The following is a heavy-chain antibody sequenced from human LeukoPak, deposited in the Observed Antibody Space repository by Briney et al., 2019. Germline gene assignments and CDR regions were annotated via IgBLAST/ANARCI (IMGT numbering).Heavy chain of an antibody. CDR2: ISGYNGDT. D-gene: IGHD6-19*01. CDR1: GYSLTSFG. Sequence: ASVTVSCKSSGYSLTSFGVSWVRQAPGQGLEWMGWISGYNGDTIFAQKLQGRVALTTDTSTSTSYLELRGLRSDDTAVYYCARDQKVGLTYSSGWLDYWGQGTLVTVSS. J-gene: IGHJ4*02. V-gene: IGHV1-18*01. CDR3: ARDQKVGLTYSSGWLDY.